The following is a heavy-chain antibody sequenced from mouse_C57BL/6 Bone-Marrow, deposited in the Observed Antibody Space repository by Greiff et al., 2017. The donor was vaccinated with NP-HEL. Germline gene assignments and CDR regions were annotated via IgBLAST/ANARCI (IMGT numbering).Heavy chain of an antibody. CDR1: GFTFTDHS. J-gene: IGHJ4*01. Sequence: EVQLVESGGGLVQPGGSLSLSCAASGFTFTDHSMSWVRQPPGKALEWLGFIRNKANGYTTEYSASVKGRFTISRDNSQSILYLQMNALRAEDSATYYCARSIYYDYADDPFYAMDYWGQGTSVTVSS. V-gene: IGHV7-3*01. CDR2: IRNKANGYTT. D-gene: IGHD2-4*01. CDR3: ARSIYYDYADDPFYAMDY.